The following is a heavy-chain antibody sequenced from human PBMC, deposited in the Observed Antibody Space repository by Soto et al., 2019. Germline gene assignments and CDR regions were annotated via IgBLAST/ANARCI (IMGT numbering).Heavy chain of an antibody. D-gene: IGHD6-19*01. Sequence: SETLSLTCSVSSGSISSYYWSWIRQPPGKGLEWIGYVYYSGSTNYNPSLKSRVTISIDTSKNQFSLRLRSVTAADTAVYYCARIPYSSASFDYWGQGNLVTVS. J-gene: IGHJ4*02. CDR3: ARIPYSSASFDY. CDR2: VYYSGST. V-gene: IGHV4-59*01. CDR1: SGSISSYY.